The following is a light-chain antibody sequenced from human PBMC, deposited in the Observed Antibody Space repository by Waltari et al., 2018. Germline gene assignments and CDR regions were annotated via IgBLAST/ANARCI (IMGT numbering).Light chain of an antibody. J-gene: IGLJ2*01. CDR1: RNALGGYYF. CDR2: GVS. Sequence: QSALTQPASVSGSLGQSVIISCPGTRNALGGYYFFSWYQQHPGRGPQLIIYGVSNRPSGVSSRFSGSKSGNTASLTISGLQAEDEADYFCSSYTSSSSHLLFGGGTKLTVL. V-gene: IGLV2-14*03. CDR3: SSYTSSSSHLL.